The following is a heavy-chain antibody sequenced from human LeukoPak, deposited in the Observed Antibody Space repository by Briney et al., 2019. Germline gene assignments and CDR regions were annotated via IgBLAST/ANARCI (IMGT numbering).Heavy chain of an antibody. CDR2: IHPGVSDA. J-gene: IGHJ4*02. V-gene: IGHV5-51*01. D-gene: IGHD5/OR15-5a*01. Sequence: GEPLKISCQGSGDSFSKYWIAWVRQMPDKGLEWMRLIHPGVSDARYNPAFQGQVTITADRSSSTSSLQWTALKASDTAMYYCATALVYADTTLGFYHWGQGTMVTVVS. CDR1: GDSFSKYW. CDR3: ATALVYADTTLGFYH.